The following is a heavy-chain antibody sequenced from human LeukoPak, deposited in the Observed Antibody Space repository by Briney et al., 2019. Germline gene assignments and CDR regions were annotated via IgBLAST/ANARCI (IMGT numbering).Heavy chain of an antibody. CDR1: GGTFSSYD. Sequence: ASVKVSCKASGGTFSSYDISWVRQAPGQGLEWMGGIIPIFGTANYAQKFQGRVTITADESTSTAYMELSSLRSEDTAVYYCANRRRASRGYGMDVWGQGITVTVSS. V-gene: IGHV1-69*13. D-gene: IGHD1-1*01. J-gene: IGHJ6*02. CDR2: IIPIFGTA. CDR3: ANRRRASRGYGMDV.